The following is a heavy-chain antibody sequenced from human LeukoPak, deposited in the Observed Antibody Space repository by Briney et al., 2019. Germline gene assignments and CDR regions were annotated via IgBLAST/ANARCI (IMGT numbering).Heavy chain of an antibody. J-gene: IGHJ4*02. CDR2: IDSDGST. Sequence: GGSLRLSCAASGFTVSSDYMTWVRQAPGKGLEWVSVIDSDGSTYYADSVRGRFTISRDDSKNTVYLQLNNLRAEDTAVYYCARYHTALHCWGQGTLVTASS. CDR3: ARYHTALHC. CDR1: GFTVSSDY. D-gene: IGHD5-18*01. V-gene: IGHV3-53*01.